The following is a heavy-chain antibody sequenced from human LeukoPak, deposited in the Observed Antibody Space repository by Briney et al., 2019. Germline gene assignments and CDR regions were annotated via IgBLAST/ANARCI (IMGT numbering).Heavy chain of an antibody. D-gene: IGHD2-21*02. CDR2: INHSGST. J-gene: IGHJ4*02. Sequence: SETLSLTCAVYGGSFSGYYWSWIRQPPGKGLEWIGEINHSGSTNYNPSLKSRVTISVDTSKNQFSLKLSSVTAADTAVYYCARRATLAYCGGDCSYYFDYWGQGTLVTVS. CDR3: ARRATLAYCGGDCSYYFDY. V-gene: IGHV4-34*01. CDR1: GGSFSGYY.